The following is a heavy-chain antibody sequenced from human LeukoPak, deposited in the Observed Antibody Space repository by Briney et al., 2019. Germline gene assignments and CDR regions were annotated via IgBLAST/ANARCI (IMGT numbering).Heavy chain of an antibody. V-gene: IGHV3-48*03. D-gene: IGHD5-18*01. CDR3: VRGGGYSYGPGDH. CDR2: ISSSGSTI. J-gene: IGHJ4*02. CDR1: GFTFSSYE. Sequence: PGGSLRLSCAASGFTFSSYEMNWVRQAPGKGLEWVSYISSSGSTIYYADSVKGRFTISRDNAKNSLYLQMNSLRAEDTAVYYCVRGGGYSYGPGDHWGQGTLVTVSS.